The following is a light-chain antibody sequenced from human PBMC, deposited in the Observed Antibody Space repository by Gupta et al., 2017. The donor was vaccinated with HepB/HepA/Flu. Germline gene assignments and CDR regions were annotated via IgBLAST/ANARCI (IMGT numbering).Light chain of an antibody. Sequence: QSVLTQPPSLSGAPGQRVTTSCTGSNANIGAGYDVHWYQQLPGTAPKLLIYGNSNRPSWVPDRFSASKSGTSASLTITVLQAEDETDYYCQSYDISLSAGVFGGGTKLTVL. CDR3: QSYDISLSAGV. J-gene: IGLJ3*02. CDR1: NANIGAGYD. CDR2: GNS. V-gene: IGLV1-40*01.